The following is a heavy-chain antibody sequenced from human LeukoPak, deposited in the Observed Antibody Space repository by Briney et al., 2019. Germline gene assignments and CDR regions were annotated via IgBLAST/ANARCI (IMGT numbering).Heavy chain of an antibody. J-gene: IGHJ4*02. CDR1: GGSISSYY. D-gene: IGHD3-3*01. CDR2: IYYSGST. Sequence: SETLSLTCTVSGGSISSYYWSWIRQPPGKGLEWIGYIYYSGSTNYNPSLKSRVTISVDTSKNQFSLKLSSVTAADTAVYYCARGLLDDFWSGYFTVDYWGQGTLVTVSS. V-gene: IGHV4-59*01. CDR3: ARGLLDDFWSGYFTVDY.